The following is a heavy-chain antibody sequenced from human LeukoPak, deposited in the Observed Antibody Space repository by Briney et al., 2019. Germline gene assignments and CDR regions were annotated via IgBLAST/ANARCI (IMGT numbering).Heavy chain of an antibody. CDR2: IYYSGST. J-gene: IGHJ4*02. CDR1: GGSISSSSYY. Sequence: SETLSLTCTVSGGSISSSSYYWGWIRQPPGKGLEWIGSIYYSGSTYYNPSLKSRVTISVDTSKNQFSLKLSSVTAADTAVYYCAISAVAGNFDYWGQGTLVTVSS. CDR3: AISAVAGNFDY. D-gene: IGHD6-19*01. V-gene: IGHV4-39*01.